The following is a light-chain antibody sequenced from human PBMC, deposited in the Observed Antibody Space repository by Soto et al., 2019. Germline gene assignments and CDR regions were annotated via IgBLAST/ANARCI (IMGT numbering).Light chain of an antibody. CDR2: SNN. V-gene: IGLV1-44*01. J-gene: IGLJ3*02. CDR1: NSNIGSNP. Sequence: QSVLTQPPSASGTPGQRVTISCSGSNSNIGSNPVHWYQQFPGTAPKVLIYSNNQRPSGVPDRFSGSKSGTSASLAISGLQSEDEADYYCAVWDDSLNGLWVFGGGTKLTVL. CDR3: AVWDDSLNGLWV.